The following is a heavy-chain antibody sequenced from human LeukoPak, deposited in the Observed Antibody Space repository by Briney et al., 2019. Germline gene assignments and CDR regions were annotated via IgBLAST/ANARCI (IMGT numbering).Heavy chain of an antibody. CDR2: ISYDGSNK. Sequence: TRGSLRLSCAASGFTFSSYAMHWVRQAPGKGLEWVAVISYDGSNKYYADSVKGRFTISRDNSKNTLYLQMNSLRAEDTAVYYCARTSVVVVVAATHFDYWGQGTLVTVSS. CDR3: ARTSVVVVVAATHFDY. V-gene: IGHV3-30-3*01. CDR1: GFTFSSYA. J-gene: IGHJ4*02. D-gene: IGHD2-15*01.